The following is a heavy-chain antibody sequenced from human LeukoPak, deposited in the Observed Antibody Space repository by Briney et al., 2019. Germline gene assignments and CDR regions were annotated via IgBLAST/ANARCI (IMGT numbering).Heavy chain of an antibody. CDR3: ARSIWYSSSWTNGNWFDP. J-gene: IGHJ5*02. D-gene: IGHD6-13*01. CDR1: GYTFTSYY. V-gene: IGHV1-46*01. CDR2: INPSGGST. Sequence: ASVKVSCKASGYTFTSYYMHWVRQAPGQGLEWMGIINPSGGSTSYAQKFQGRVTITRNTSISTAYMELSSLRSEDTAVYYCARSIWYSSSWTNGNWFDPWDQGTLVTVSS.